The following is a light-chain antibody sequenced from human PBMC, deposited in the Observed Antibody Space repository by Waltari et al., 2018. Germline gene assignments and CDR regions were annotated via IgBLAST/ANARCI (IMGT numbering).Light chain of an antibody. CDR1: QSLLHSNGYTY. CDR2: LNS. CDR3: MQALQSPLT. V-gene: IGKV2-28*01. J-gene: IGKJ4*01. Sequence: DIVMTQSPLSLPVTPGEPASISCRSSQSLLHSNGYTYLDWYLQKPGQSPQLLIYLNSKRASGVPDRFSGSGSGTDFTRKISRVEAEDVGVYYCMQALQSPLTFGGGTKVEIK.